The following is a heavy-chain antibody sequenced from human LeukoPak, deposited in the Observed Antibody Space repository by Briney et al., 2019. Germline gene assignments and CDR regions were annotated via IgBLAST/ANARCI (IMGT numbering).Heavy chain of an antibody. J-gene: IGHJ4*02. Sequence: PSETLSLTCAVSGYSISSGYYWGWIRQPPGQRLEWIGSIYHSGSTYYNPSLKSRVTISVDTSKNQFSLKLSSVTAADTAVYYCARHEYGAVGYWGQGTLVTVSS. CDR2: IYHSGST. CDR1: GYSISSGYY. D-gene: IGHD4/OR15-4a*01. V-gene: IGHV4-38-2*01. CDR3: ARHEYGAVGY.